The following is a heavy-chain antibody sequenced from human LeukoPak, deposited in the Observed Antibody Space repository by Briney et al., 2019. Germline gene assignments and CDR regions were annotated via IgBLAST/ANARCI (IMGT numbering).Heavy chain of an antibody. CDR2: ISSSSSYI. CDR3: AREKVSYSSSPGDAFDI. D-gene: IGHD6-6*01. V-gene: IGHV3-21*01. Sequence: GGSLRLSCAASGFTFSSYSMNWVRQAPGKGLEWVSSISSSSSYIYYADSVKGRFTISRDNAKNSLYLQMNSLRAEDTAVYYCAREKVSYSSSPGDAFDIWGQGTMVTVSS. CDR1: GFTFSSYS. J-gene: IGHJ3*02.